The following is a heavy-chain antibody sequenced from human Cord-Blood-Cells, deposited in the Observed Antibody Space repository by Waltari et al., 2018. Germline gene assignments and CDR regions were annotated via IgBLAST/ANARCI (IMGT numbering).Heavy chain of an antibody. D-gene: IGHD1-26*01. CDR3: ARLKVGATAFDI. CDR1: GYSISSGYY. J-gene: IGHJ3*02. V-gene: IGHV4-38-2*01. Sequence: QVQLQESGPGLVKPSETLSLTCAVSGYSISSGYYWGWIRQPPGKGLEWIGSIYHSGSTYYNPSLKSRVTISVDTSKNQFSLKLSSVTAADTAVYYCARLKVGATAFDIWGQGTMVTVSS. CDR2: IYHSGST.